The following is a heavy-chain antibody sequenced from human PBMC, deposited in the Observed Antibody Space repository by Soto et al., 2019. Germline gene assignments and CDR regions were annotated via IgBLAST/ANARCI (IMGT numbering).Heavy chain of an antibody. V-gene: IGHV3-9*01. CDR2: ISWNSGSI. D-gene: IGHD5-12*01. CDR1: GFTFDDYA. Sequence: PGGSLRLSCAASGFTFDDYAMHWVRQAPGKGLEWVSGISWNSGSIGYADSVKGRFTISRGNAKNSLYLQMNSLRAEDTALYYCAKDRGYAPDAFDIWGQGTMVTVSS. J-gene: IGHJ3*02. CDR3: AKDRGYAPDAFDI.